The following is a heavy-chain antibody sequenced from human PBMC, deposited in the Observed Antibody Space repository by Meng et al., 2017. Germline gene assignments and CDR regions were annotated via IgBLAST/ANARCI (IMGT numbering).Heavy chain of an antibody. D-gene: IGHD1-26*01. V-gene: IGHV4-39*07. J-gene: IGHJ4*02. CDR3: AREGNIVGATTGYDY. CDR2: IYYSGST. Sequence: GSLRLSCTVSGGSISSSSYYWGWIRQPPGKGLEWIGSIYYSGSTYYNPSLKSRVTISVDTSKNQFSLKLSSVTAADTAVYYCAREGNIVGATTGYDYWGQGTLVTVSS. CDR1: GGSISSSSYY.